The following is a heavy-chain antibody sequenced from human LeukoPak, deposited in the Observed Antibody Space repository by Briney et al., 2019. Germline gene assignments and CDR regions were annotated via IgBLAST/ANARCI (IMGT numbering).Heavy chain of an antibody. J-gene: IGHJ4*02. V-gene: IGHV3-7*04. CDR2: INLDGSEI. CDR3: VRGIYYGISPYYFDS. Sequence: GGSLRLSCAASGFTFDTYWMSWVRQAPGKGLECVANINLDGSEIYYVDSVKGRFTISRDNAKNSLSLQMNSLRAEDTAVYFCVRGIYYGISPYYFDSWGQGTLVTVSS. D-gene: IGHD3-9*01. CDR1: GFTFDTYW.